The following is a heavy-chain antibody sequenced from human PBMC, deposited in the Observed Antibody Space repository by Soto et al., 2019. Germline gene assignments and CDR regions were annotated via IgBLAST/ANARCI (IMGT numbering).Heavy chain of an antibody. J-gene: IGHJ4*02. D-gene: IGHD2-15*01. V-gene: IGHV1-69*13. Sequence: SVNVSCKASGGTFSSYAISWVRQAPGQGLEWMGGIIPIFGTANYAQKFQGRVTITADESTSTAYMELSSLRSEDTAVYYCARGCSGGSCYVAFDYWGQGTLVTVS. CDR2: IIPIFGTA. CDR1: GGTFSSYA. CDR3: ARGCSGGSCYVAFDY.